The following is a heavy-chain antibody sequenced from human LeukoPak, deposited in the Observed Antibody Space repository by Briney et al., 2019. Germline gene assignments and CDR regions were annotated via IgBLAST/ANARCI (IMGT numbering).Heavy chain of an antibody. CDR3: ARHWQRWFGELCHFDY. J-gene: IGHJ4*02. Sequence: SETLSLTCAVYGGSFSGYYWSWIRQPPGKVLEWIGEINHSGSTNYNPSLKSRVTISVDTSKNQFSLKLSSVTAADTAVYYCARHWQRWFGELCHFDYWGQGTLVTVSS. D-gene: IGHD3-10*01. V-gene: IGHV4-34*01. CDR1: GGSFSGYY. CDR2: INHSGST.